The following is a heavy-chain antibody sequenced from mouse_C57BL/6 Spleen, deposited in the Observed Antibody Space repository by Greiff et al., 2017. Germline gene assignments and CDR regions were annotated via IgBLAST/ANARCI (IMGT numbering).Heavy chain of an antibody. D-gene: IGHD2-1*01. CDR3: ARPPYGNYDAMGY. V-gene: IGHV1-7*01. Sequence: VQLQQSGAELAKPGASVKLSCKASGYTFTSYWMHWVKQRPGQGLEWIGYINPSSGYTKYNQKFKDKATLTADKSSSTAYMQLSSLTYEDSAVYYGARPPYGNYDAMGYWGQGTSVTVSS. CDR2: INPSSGYT. CDR1: GYTFTSYW. J-gene: IGHJ4*01.